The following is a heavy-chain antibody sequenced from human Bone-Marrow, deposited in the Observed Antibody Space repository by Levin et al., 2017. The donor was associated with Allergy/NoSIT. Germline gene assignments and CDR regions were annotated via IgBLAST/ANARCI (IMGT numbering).Heavy chain of an antibody. D-gene: IGHD5-18*01. CDR1: GFSLSTSGVG. CDR2: IYWDDDL. J-gene: IGHJ4*02. V-gene: IGHV2-5*02. Sequence: SGPTLVKPTQTLTLTCTFSGFSLSTSGVGVSWIRQPPGKALEWLALIYWDDDLRYSPSLKSRLTITKDTSKNQVFLTLTNVDPVDTGTYFCAHSQSLRPGLRGYNYGPFDFWGQGTLVIVSS. CDR3: AHSQSLRPGLRGYNYGPFDF.